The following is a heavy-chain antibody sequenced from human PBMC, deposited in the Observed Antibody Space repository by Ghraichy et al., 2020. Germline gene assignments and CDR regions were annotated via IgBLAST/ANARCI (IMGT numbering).Heavy chain of an antibody. CDR1: GFTFSSYG. CDR3: AKDRCRLGGTSCYYGGYYFDY. J-gene: IGHJ4*02. D-gene: IGHD2-2*01. CDR2: ISYDGSNK. V-gene: IGHV3-30*18. Sequence: GGSLRLSCAASGFTFSSYGMHWVRQAPGKGLEWVAVISYDGSNKYYADSVKGRFTISRDNSKNTLYLQMNSLRAEDTAVYYCAKDRCRLGGTSCYYGGYYFDYWGQGTLVTVSS.